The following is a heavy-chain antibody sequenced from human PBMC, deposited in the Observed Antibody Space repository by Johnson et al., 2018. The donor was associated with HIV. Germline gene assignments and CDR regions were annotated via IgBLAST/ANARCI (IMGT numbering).Heavy chain of an antibody. V-gene: IGHV3-33*01. J-gene: IGHJ3*02. CDR1: GFTFSSYG. Sequence: QMQLVESGGGVVQPGGSLRLSCAASGFTFSSYGMHWVRQAPGKGLEWVAVIWYDGSNKYYADSVKGRFTISRDNSKNTLYLQMNSLRAEDTAVYYCTRDQDYSDSSGYYRGVRAFDIWGQGTMVTISS. D-gene: IGHD3-22*01. CDR3: TRDQDYSDSSGYYRGVRAFDI. CDR2: IWYDGSNK.